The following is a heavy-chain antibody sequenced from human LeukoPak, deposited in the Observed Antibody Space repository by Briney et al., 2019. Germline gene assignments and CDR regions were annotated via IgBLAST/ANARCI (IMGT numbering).Heavy chain of an antibody. V-gene: IGHV3-7*01. J-gene: IGHJ5*02. CDR1: GFTISDYW. Sequence: GGSLRLSCAASGFTISDYWMAWVRQAPGKGLEWVANIKQDGSEKTYVDSVKGRFTISRDNAKNSIFLQMNSLRVEDMAMYYCVRDGGTDWYDPWGQGTLVSVSS. CDR3: VRDGGTDWYDP. CDR2: IKQDGSEK. D-gene: IGHD3-16*01.